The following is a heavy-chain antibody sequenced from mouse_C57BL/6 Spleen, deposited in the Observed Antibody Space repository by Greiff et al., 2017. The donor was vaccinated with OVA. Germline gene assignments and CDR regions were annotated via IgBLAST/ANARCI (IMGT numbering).Heavy chain of an antibody. Sequence: QVQLQQPGAELVKPGASVKLSCKASGYTFTSYWMQWVKQRPGQGLEWIGEIDPSDSYTNYNQKFKGKATLTVDTSSSTAYMQLSSLTSEDSAVYYCARSIYDGYYDYWGQGTTRTVSS. CDR3: ARSIYDGYYDY. J-gene: IGHJ2*01. V-gene: IGHV1-50*01. CDR2: IDPSDSYT. D-gene: IGHD2-3*01. CDR1: GYTFTSYW.